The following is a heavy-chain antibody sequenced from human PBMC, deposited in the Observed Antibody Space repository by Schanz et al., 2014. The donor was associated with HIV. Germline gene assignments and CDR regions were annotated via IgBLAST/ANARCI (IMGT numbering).Heavy chain of an antibody. CDR1: GYTFTSYD. J-gene: IGHJ6*02. CDR2: MNPKSGNT. CDR3: ARWGRGCSGGSCYWGYYGMDV. Sequence: QVQLVQSGAEVKKPGASVMVSCTASGYTFTSYDINWVRQVPGQGLEWMGWMNPKSGNTGYAHKFQGRVTMTRNTSINTAYMELTSLRSEDTAVYYCARWGRGCSGGSCYWGYYGMDVWGQGTTVTVSS. V-gene: IGHV1-8*01. D-gene: IGHD2-15*01.